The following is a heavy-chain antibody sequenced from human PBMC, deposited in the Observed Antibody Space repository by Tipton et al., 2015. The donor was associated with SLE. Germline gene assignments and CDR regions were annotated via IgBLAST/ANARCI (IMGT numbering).Heavy chain of an antibody. J-gene: IGHJ4*02. CDR3: AKGGAGGIYFDS. V-gene: IGHV3-72*01. CDR2: TRNRAKSFST. D-gene: IGHD3-16*01. Sequence: SLRLSCAASGFSFNDQYMDWVRQAPGKGLEWVARTRNRAKSFSTEYAASVKGRFTISRDDSKNIVFLHMNSLRGDDTAVYFCAKGGAGGIYFDSWGQGALVTVSS. CDR1: GFSFNDQY.